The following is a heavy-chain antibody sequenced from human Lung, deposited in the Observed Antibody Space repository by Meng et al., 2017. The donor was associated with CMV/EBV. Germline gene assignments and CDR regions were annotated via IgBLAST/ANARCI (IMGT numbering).Heavy chain of an antibody. CDR3: ARDRAAVGYYYYAMDA. CDR2: IYYSGAT. V-gene: IGHV4-59*01. CDR1: GHPITTYY. D-gene: IGHD2-15*01. J-gene: IGHJ6*02. Sequence: SXTLSLTCSVFGHPITTYYWSWVRQAPGKGLEWIGYIYYSGATNYNPSLKSRLTISMDTSKNQFSLELRSVTAADTAIYYCARDRAAVGYYYYAMDAWGQGXTVTVSS.